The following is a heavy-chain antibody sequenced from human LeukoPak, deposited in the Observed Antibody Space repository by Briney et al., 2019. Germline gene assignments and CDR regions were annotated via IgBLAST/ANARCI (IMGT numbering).Heavy chain of an antibody. Sequence: SETLSLTCCVSGYSIIRGYYWAWIRQPPGEGLEWIGTIYHTGSTYYTPSLGSRVTISVDTSKNEFSLNLNSVTAADTAVYYCPRAGWIITSGIDSWGQGALVTVSS. CDR1: GYSIIRGYY. J-gene: IGHJ4*02. CDR3: PRAGWIITSGIDS. D-gene: IGHD3-10*01. V-gene: IGHV4-38-2*02. CDR2: IYHTGST.